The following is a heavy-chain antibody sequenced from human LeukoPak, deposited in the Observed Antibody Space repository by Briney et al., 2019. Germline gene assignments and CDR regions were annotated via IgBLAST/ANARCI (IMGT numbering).Heavy chain of an antibody. J-gene: IGHJ4*02. V-gene: IGHV4-34*01. Sequence: SETLSLTCAVYGGSFSGYYWSWIRQPPGKGLEWIGEINHSGSTNYNPSLKSRVTISVDTSKNQFSLKLSSVTAADTAVYYCARGLGYDFWSGYLKPPAFDYWGQGTLVTVSS. CDR3: ARGLGYDFWSGYLKPPAFDY. D-gene: IGHD3-3*01. CDR1: GGSFSGYY. CDR2: INHSGST.